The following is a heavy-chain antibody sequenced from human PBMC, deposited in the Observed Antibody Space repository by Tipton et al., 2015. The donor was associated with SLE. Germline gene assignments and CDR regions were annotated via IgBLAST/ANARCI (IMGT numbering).Heavy chain of an antibody. V-gene: IGHV3-9*01. D-gene: IGHD6-6*01. CDR1: GFTFDDYA. Sequence: RSLRLSCAASGFTFDDYAMHWVRQAPGKGLEWVSGISWNSGSIGYADSVKGRFTISRDNSKNTLYLQMNSLRAEDTAVYYCASIDPPDAFDIWGQGTMVTVSS. CDR2: ISWNSGSI. J-gene: IGHJ3*02. CDR3: ASIDPPDAFDI.